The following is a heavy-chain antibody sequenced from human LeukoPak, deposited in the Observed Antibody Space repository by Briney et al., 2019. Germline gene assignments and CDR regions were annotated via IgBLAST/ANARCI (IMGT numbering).Heavy chain of an antibody. J-gene: IGHJ3*02. V-gene: IGHV4-4*07. Sequence: PSETLSLTCTDSGGSISSYYWSWIRQPAGKGLEWIGRIYTSGSTNYNPSLKSRVTISVDTSKNQFSLKLSSATAADTAVYYCARHGTVTGAFDIWGQGTMVTVSS. CDR1: GGSISSYY. D-gene: IGHD4-17*01. CDR2: IYTSGST. CDR3: ARHGTVTGAFDI.